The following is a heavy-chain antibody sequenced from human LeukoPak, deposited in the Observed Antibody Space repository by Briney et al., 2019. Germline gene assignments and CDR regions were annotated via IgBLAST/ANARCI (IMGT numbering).Heavy chain of an antibody. CDR3: ARSTLGPSSVVVPAARRIWFDP. D-gene: IGHD2-2*01. CDR1: GYTFTSYG. Sequence: GASVKVSCKASGYTFTSYGISWVRQAPGQGLEWMGWISAYNGNTNYAQKLQGRVTMTTDTSTSIAYMELRSLRSDDTAVYYCARSTLGPSSVVVPAARRIWFDPWGQGTLVTVSS. J-gene: IGHJ5*02. CDR2: ISAYNGNT. V-gene: IGHV1-18*01.